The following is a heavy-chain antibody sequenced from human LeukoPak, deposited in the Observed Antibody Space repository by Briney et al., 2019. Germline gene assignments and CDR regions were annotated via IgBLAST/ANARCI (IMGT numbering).Heavy chain of an antibody. J-gene: IGHJ4*02. CDR3: ATSNDAKIAPFDH. D-gene: IGHD2-8*01. Sequence: SETLSLTCTVSGVSMSAFQWSWVRQSPEKGLEWIGCVNTKGETNYNPSLKSRVITSVDTSKSQFSLRLTSVTAADTAVYYCATSNDAKIAPFDHWGQGALVTVSS. CDR1: GVSMSAFQ. CDR2: VNTKGET. V-gene: IGHV4-4*09.